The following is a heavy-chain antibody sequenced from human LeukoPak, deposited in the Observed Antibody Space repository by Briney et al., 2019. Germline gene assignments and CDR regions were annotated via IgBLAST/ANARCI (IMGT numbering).Heavy chain of an antibody. CDR1: GDTFISYG. Sequence: GASVKVSCKASGDTFISYGISWVRQAPGQGLEWMGWISANNANTNYAQKLQGRVTMTTDTSTSTAYMELRSLRSDDTAVYYCASHKYCSSTNCYAFDIWGQGTMVTVSS. J-gene: IGHJ3*02. CDR3: ASHKYCSSTNCYAFDI. CDR2: ISANNANT. D-gene: IGHD2-2*01. V-gene: IGHV1-18*01.